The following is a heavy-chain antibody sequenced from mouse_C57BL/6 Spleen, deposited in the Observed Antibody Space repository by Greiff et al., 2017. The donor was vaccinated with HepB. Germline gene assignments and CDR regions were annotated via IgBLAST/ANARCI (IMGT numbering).Heavy chain of an antibody. J-gene: IGHJ4*01. CDR2: ISDGGSYT. CDR3: AREGDYSNYEDAMDY. V-gene: IGHV5-4*01. D-gene: IGHD2-5*01. CDR1: GFTFSSYA. Sequence: EVQGVESGGGLVKPGGSLKLSCAASGFTFSSYAMSWVRQTPEKRLEWVATISDGGSYTYYPDNVKGRFTISRDNAKNNLYLQMSHLKSEDTAMYYCAREGDYSNYEDAMDYWGQGTSVTVSS.